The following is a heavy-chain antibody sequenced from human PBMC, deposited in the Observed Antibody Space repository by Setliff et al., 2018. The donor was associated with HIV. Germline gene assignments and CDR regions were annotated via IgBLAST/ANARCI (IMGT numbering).Heavy chain of an antibody. Sequence: ASVKVSCKTSGYMFIAYGMSWVRRAPGQGLEWMGWIGPYNARTEYAQKFQGRVSLTIDTSASTAYMELNSLRSDDTAIHYCARSDCSSVRCYLGHAFEIWGQGTMVTVSS. J-gene: IGHJ3*02. CDR3: ARSDCSSVRCYLGHAFEI. CDR1: GYMFIAYG. V-gene: IGHV1-18*01. D-gene: IGHD2-15*01. CDR2: IGPYNART.